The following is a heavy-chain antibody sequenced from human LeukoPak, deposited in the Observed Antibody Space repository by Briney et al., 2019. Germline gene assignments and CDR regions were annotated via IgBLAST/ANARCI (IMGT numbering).Heavy chain of an antibody. CDR3: ARDSGYYGSGSYYRLDY. CDR1: GFSFSGYS. J-gene: IGHJ4*02. Sequence: PGGSLRLSCAASGFSFSGYSMNWVRQAPGKGLEWVSYISRSSSTIYYADSVKGRFTISRDNAKNSLYLQMNSLRAEDTAVYYCARDSGYYGSGSYYRLDYWGQGILVTVSS. V-gene: IGHV3-48*01. CDR2: ISRSSSTI. D-gene: IGHD3-10*01.